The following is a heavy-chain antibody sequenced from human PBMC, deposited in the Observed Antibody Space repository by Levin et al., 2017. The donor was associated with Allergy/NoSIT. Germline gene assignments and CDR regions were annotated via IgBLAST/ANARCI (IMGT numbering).Heavy chain of an antibody. CDR2: VDTSSSTI. D-gene: IGHD5-12*01. V-gene: IGHV3-11*01. Sequence: PGGSLRLSCAASGFTFSDYYMNWIRQAPGKGLEWVSYVDTSSSTISYAASVKGRFTISRDNAKNSLYLQMTSLRAEDTAVYYCAREADLRYYYYAMDVWGRGTTVTVSS. CDR3: AREADLRYYYYAMDV. J-gene: IGHJ6*02. CDR1: GFTFSDYY.